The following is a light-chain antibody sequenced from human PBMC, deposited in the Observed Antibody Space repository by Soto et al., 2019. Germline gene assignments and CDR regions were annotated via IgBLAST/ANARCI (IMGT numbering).Light chain of an antibody. Sequence: QSVLTQPASVSGSPGQSITLSCTGTASDVGAYDYVSWYQHHPGKPPKLLIFEVTDRPSGVSNRFSGSKSGNTAALTISGLQPEDEADYFCSSSTGSSTLVFGTVTKLTVL. CDR1: ASDVGAYDY. J-gene: IGLJ1*01. CDR3: SSSTGSSTLV. CDR2: EVT. V-gene: IGLV2-14*01.